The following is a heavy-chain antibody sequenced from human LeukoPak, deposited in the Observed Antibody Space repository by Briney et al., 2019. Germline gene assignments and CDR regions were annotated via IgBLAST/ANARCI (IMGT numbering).Heavy chain of an antibody. D-gene: IGHD1-26*01. V-gene: IGHV3-53*01. CDR3: AKFVVGATGEYFDY. J-gene: IGHJ4*02. CDR2: IYSGGST. CDR1: GFTVSSNY. Sequence: AGGSLRLSCAASGFTVSSNYMSWVRQAPGKGLEWVSVIYSGGSTYYADSVKGRFTISRDNSKNTLYLQMNSLRAEDTAVYYCAKFVVGATGEYFDYWGQGTLVTVSS.